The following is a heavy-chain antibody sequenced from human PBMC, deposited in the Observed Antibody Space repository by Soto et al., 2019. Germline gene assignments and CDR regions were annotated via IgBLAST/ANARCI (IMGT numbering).Heavy chain of an antibody. CDR2: IIPIFGTA. J-gene: IGHJ6*02. D-gene: IGHD2-2*02. Sequence: QVQLVQSGAEVKKPGSSVKVSCKASGGTFSSYAISWVRQAPGQGLEWMGGIIPIFGTANYAQKFQGRVTITADESTSTAYMELSSLRSEDTAVYYCASEIGGYCSSTSCYKYYYGMDVWGQGTTVTVSS. CDR3: ASEIGGYCSSTSCYKYYYGMDV. V-gene: IGHV1-69*01. CDR1: GGTFSSYA.